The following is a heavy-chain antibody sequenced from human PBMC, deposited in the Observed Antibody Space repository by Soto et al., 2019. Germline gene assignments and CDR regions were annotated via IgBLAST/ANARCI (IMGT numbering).Heavy chain of an antibody. CDR1: GYTFTSYG. V-gene: IGHV1-18*01. CDR3: ARDRGPSSGYYPYWFDP. J-gene: IGHJ5*02. CDR2: ISANNGNT. D-gene: IGHD3-22*01. Sequence: ASVKVSCKASGYTFTSYGISWVRQAPGQGLEWMGGISANNGNTKYAQNFQGRVTMTTDKSTSTAYMELSSLRSEDTAVYYCARDRGPSSGYYPYWFDPWGQGTLVTVSS.